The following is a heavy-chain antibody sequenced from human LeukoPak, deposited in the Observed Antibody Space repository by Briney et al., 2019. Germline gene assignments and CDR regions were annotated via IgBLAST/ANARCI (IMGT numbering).Heavy chain of an antibody. CDR1: GYTFTSYA. D-gene: IGHD6-19*01. CDR3: ARGLLDPLYSSGWYSPFDY. CDR2: INAGNGNT. J-gene: IGHJ4*02. V-gene: IGHV1-3*01. Sequence: ASVKVSCKASGYTFTSYAMHWVRQAPGQGLEWMGWINAGNGNTKYSQKFQGRVTITADKSTSTAYMELSSLRSEDTAVYYCARGLLDPLYSSGWYSPFDYWGQGTLVTVSS.